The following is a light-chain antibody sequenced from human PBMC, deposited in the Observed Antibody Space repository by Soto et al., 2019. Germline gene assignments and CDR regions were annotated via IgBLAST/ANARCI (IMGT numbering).Light chain of an antibody. CDR2: DAS. Sequence: EIVMTQSPATLSVSPGERATLSCRASQSINNNLPWYQQKPGQAPRLLIYDASTRATGIPATFSGSGSGTDFTLTINGLQSEDFAFYYCQQYNNWPETFGQGTKVEIK. J-gene: IGKJ1*01. V-gene: IGKV3-15*01. CDR1: QSINNN. CDR3: QQYNNWPET.